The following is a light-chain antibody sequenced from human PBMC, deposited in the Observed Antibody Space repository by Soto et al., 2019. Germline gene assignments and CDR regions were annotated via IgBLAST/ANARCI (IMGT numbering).Light chain of an antibody. J-gene: IGKJ1*01. CDR1: RAIGDR. CDR3: LQVYSFPRT. Sequence: DIQMTQSPSALSAVVGDRVTITCRASRAIGDRLAWFQQKPGKAPRFLIQTASNLQGGVPSRFSGSGSGTEFILSINSLQPEDIGTYYCLQVYSFPRTFGQGTKV. CDR2: TAS. V-gene: IGKV1-12*01.